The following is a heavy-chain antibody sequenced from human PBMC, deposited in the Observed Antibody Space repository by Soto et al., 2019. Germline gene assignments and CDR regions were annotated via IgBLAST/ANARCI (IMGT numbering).Heavy chain of an antibody. CDR1: GYSFTSYW. CDR3: ARARGIHYYYYGMDV. V-gene: IGHV5-51*01. D-gene: IGHD2-15*01. J-gene: IGHJ6*02. Sequence: PGESLKISCKGSGYSFTSYWIGWVRQMPGKGLEWMGIIYPGDSDTRYSPSFQGQVTISADKSISTAYLQWSSLKASDTAMYYCARARGIHYYYYGMDVWGQGTTVTVSS. CDR2: IYPGDSDT.